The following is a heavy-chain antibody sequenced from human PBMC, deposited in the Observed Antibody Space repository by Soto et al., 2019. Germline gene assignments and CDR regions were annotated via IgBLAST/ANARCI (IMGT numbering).Heavy chain of an antibody. CDR3: AKTKASAAAGTRGEYYYYYGMDV. J-gene: IGHJ6*02. CDR1: GFTFSSYA. CDR2: ISGSGGST. Sequence: GGSLRLSCAASGFTFSSYAMSWVRQAPGKGLEWVSAISGSGGSTYYADSVKGRFTISRDNSKNTLYLQMNSLRAEDTAVYYCAKTKASAAAGTRGEYYYYYGMDVWGQGTTVTVSS. V-gene: IGHV3-23*01. D-gene: IGHD6-13*01.